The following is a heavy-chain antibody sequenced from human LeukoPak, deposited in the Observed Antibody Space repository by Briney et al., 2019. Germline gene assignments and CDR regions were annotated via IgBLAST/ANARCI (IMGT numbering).Heavy chain of an antibody. V-gene: IGHV3-23*01. J-gene: IGHJ4*02. CDR2: ISGSGGST. Sequence: PGGSLRLSCAASGFTFSSYAMPWVRQAPGKGLEWVSAISGSGGSTYYADSVKGRFTISRDNSKNTLYLQMNSLRAEDTAVYYCAKDFSDFWSGYPRRYFDYWGQGTLVTVSS. CDR1: GFTFSSYA. D-gene: IGHD3-3*01. CDR3: AKDFSDFWSGYPRRYFDY.